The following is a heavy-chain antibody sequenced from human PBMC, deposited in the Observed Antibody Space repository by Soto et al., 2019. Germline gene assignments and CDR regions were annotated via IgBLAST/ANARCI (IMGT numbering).Heavy chain of an antibody. Sequence: ASVKVSCKASGYTFNNYGISWVRQAPGQGLEWMGWIGPYNGNTDHAQNFQGRVTMTTDTSTNTAYMELRSLRSDDTALYYCAREIAAAGLHNWFAPWGQGTLVTVSS. CDR3: AREIAAAGLHNWFAP. CDR2: IGPYNGNT. J-gene: IGHJ5*02. D-gene: IGHD6-13*01. CDR1: GYTFNNYG. V-gene: IGHV1-18*01.